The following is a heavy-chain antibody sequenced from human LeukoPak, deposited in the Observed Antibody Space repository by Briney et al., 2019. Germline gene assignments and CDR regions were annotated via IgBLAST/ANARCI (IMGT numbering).Heavy chain of an antibody. CDR2: IYYSGST. Sequence: SETLSLTCTVSGGSISSYYWSWIRQPPGKGLEWIGYIYYSGSTNYNPSLKSRVTISVDTSKNQFSLKLSSVTAADTAVYYCARDDGYNVGLDYWGQGTLATVSS. D-gene: IGHD5-24*01. V-gene: IGHV4-59*12. CDR1: GGSISSYY. CDR3: ARDDGYNVGLDY. J-gene: IGHJ4*02.